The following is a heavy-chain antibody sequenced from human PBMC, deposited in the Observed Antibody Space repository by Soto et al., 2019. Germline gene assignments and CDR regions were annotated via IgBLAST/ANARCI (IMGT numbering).Heavy chain of an antibody. J-gene: IGHJ4*02. D-gene: IGHD3-16*01. V-gene: IGHV1-18*01. CDR3: ARALYRRGTYCAFDN. CDR1: GYTPTNYD. Sequence: QVPLVQSGPEVKKPGASVTVSCKTSGYTPTNYDIGWVRLAPGQGLEWMGRISADNGNRNSAQKLQGRLTMTTDTSTKTAYMELRSLRSDDTAVYFWARALYRRGTYCAFDNWGQGTLVTVSS. CDR2: ISADNGNR.